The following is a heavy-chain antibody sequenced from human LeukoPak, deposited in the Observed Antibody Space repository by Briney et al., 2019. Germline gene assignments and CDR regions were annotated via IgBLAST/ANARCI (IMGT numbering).Heavy chain of an antibody. CDR2: IKEDGSKK. Sequence: GGSLRLSCAASGFTFSTYWMTWVRQAPGKGLEWVANIKEDGSKKYYVDSVRGLFTISRDNAKNSLYLQMNSLRAEDTAVYYCARDYGGSSPFDYWGQGTLVTVSS. CDR3: ARDYGGSSPFDY. V-gene: IGHV3-7*01. CDR1: GFTFSTYW. D-gene: IGHD4-23*01. J-gene: IGHJ4*02.